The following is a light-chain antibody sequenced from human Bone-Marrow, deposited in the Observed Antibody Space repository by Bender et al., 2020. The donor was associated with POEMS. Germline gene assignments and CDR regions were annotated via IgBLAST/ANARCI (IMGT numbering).Light chain of an antibody. Sequence: SYVLTQPPSVSVAPGQTATITCGGNNIGDRSVHWYQQKPGQAPVLVVYDDSDRPSGIPERFSGSNSGSTATLTIGGTQSIDGADYYCQAWDSRTVVFGGGTKLTVL. J-gene: IGLJ2*01. V-gene: IGLV3-21*02. CDR3: QAWDSRTVV. CDR2: DDS. CDR1: NIGDRS.